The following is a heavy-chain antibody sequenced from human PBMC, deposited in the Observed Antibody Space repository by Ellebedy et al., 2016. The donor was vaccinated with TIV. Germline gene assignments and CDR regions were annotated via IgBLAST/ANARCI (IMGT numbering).Heavy chain of an antibody. D-gene: IGHD3-22*01. CDR1: GGSFSGYY. Sequence: MPSETLSLTCAVYGGSFSGYYSSWIRQPPGKGLEWIGEINHSGSTNYNASVKSRVTISGDTSKNQFSLKLSTVTAADTDGYYCARDRYEDRNGYRSRWFDPWGQGTLVTVSS. CDR2: INHSGST. CDR3: ARDRYEDRNGYRSRWFDP. V-gene: IGHV4-34*01. J-gene: IGHJ5*02.